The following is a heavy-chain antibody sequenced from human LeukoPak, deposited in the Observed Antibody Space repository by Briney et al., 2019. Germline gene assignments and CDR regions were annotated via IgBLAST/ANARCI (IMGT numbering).Heavy chain of an antibody. CDR1: GYTFTSYG. CDR2: INPNSGGT. CDR3: ARADVSYYYGSGSYWYYFDY. D-gene: IGHD3-10*01. V-gene: IGHV1-2*02. Sequence: ASVKVSCKASGYTFTSYGISWVRQAPGQGREWMGWINPNSGGTNYAQKFQGRVTMTRDTSISTAYMELSRLRSDDTAVYYCARADVSYYYGSGSYWYYFDYWGQGTLVTVSS. J-gene: IGHJ4*02.